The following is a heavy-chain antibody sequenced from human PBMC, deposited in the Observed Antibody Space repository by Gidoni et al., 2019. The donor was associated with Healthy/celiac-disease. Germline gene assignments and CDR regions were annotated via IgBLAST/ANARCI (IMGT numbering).Heavy chain of an antibody. CDR3: AREGDYGDYRNWFDP. CDR2: IYTSGST. Sequence: QVQLQESGPGLVKPSQTLSLTCTVSGGSISSGSYYWSWIRQPAGKGLEWIGRIYTSGSTNYNPSLKSRVTISVDTSKNQFSLKLSSVTAADTAVYYCAREGDYGDYRNWFDPWGQGTLVTVSS. V-gene: IGHV4-61*02. D-gene: IGHD4-17*01. J-gene: IGHJ5*02. CDR1: GGSISSGSYY.